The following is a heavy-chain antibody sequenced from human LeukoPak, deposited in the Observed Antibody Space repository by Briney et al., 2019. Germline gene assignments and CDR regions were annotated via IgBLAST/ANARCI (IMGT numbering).Heavy chain of an antibody. CDR2: IYYSGST. Sequence: SETLSLTCTVSGGSISSGGYYWSWIRQHPGKGLEWIGYIYYSGSTYYNPSLKSRVTISVDTSKNQFSPKLSSVTAADTAVYYCARSDGDYLFDYWGQGTLVTVSS. D-gene: IGHD4-17*01. V-gene: IGHV4-31*03. CDR1: GGSISSGGYY. CDR3: ARSDGDYLFDY. J-gene: IGHJ4*02.